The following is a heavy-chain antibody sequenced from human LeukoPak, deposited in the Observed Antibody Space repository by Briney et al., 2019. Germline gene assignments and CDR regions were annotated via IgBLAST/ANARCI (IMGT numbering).Heavy chain of an antibody. D-gene: IGHD3-9*01. J-gene: IGHJ5*02. CDR2: IYYSGST. CDR1: GGSISSYY. CDR3: ARHRGNYYDILTGYNWFDP. V-gene: IGHV4-59*08. Sequence: SETLALTCTVSGGSISSYYWSWIRQPPGKGLEWIGYIYYSGSTNYNPSLKSRVTISVDTSKNQFSLKLSSVTAADTAVYYCARHRGNYYDILTGYNWFDPWGQGTLVTVSS.